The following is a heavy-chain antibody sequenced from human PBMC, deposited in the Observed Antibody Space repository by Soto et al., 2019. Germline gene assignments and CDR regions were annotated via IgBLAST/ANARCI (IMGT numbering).Heavy chain of an antibody. Sequence: PGESLKISCKGSGYRFTHYWIGWVRQMPGKGLEWMGIIYPGDSDTRYSPSFQGQVTISADKSINTAYLQWSSLKASDTAMYYCARHISGSLTQIYAMDVWGQGTLVTVSS. CDR2: IYPGDSDT. CDR3: ARHISGSLTQIYAMDV. V-gene: IGHV5-51*01. D-gene: IGHD5-18*01. J-gene: IGHJ4*02. CDR1: GYRFTHYW.